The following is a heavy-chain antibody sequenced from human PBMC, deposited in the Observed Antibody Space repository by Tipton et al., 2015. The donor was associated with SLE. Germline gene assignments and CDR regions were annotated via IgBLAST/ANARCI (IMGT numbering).Heavy chain of an antibody. Sequence: LRLSCTVSGGSISSYYWSWIRQPAGRGLDWIGRIYTSGSTYYNPSLENRVTISLDTFTNRFSLKLNSVTAADTAVYYCARHDGNWGDYYFDYWGQGTLVTVSS. CDR1: GGSISSYY. V-gene: IGHV4-4*07. D-gene: IGHD7-27*01. CDR2: IYTSGST. J-gene: IGHJ4*02. CDR3: ARHDGNWGDYYFDY.